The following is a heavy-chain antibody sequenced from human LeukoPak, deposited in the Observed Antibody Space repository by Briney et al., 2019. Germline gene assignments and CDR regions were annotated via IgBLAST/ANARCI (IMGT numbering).Heavy chain of an antibody. J-gene: IGHJ4*02. CDR2: INPNSGGT. V-gene: IGHV1-2*02. D-gene: IGHD3-22*01. Sequence: ASLKGSCTASGDTFTGDYMHSGRHAPGQGLEWIGWINPNSGGTNYAQKFQGRVTMTRDTSISTAYMELSRLRSDDTAVYYCARVPTYYYGSSGYSLDYWGQGTLVTVSS. CDR3: ARVPTYYYGSSGYSLDY. CDR1: GDTFTGDY.